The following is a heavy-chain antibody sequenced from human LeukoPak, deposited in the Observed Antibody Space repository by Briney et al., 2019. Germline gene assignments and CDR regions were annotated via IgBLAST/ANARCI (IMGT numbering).Heavy chain of an antibody. CDR2: IQYDGINK. CDR3: VKSSSSQTAEDF. J-gene: IGHJ4*02. D-gene: IGHD2-21*02. V-gene: IGHV3-30*02. Sequence: GGSLRLSCAASGFDFSNYGMHWVRQAPGKGLEWVTFIQYDGINKYYGDSVRGRFTISRDNSKNTLYLQMHSLRVEDTAMYYCVKSSSSQTAEDFCGQGTLVTVSS. CDR1: GFDFSNYG.